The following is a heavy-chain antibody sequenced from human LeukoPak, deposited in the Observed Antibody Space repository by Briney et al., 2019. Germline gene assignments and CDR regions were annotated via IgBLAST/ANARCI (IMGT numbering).Heavy chain of an antibody. Sequence: PGGSLRLSCAAFGFTFSSFAIHWVRQAPGKGLEWVAVIWYDGSNKYYADSVKGRFTISRDNSKNTLYLQMNSLRAEDTAVYYCARDGYDFWSGYYTSYYFDYWGQGTLVTVSS. CDR2: IWYDGSNK. V-gene: IGHV3-33*01. CDR3: ARDGYDFWSGYYTSYYFDY. CDR1: GFTFSSFA. J-gene: IGHJ4*02. D-gene: IGHD3-3*01.